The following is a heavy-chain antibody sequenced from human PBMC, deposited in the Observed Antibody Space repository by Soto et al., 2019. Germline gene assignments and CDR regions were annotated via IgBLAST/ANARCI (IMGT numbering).Heavy chain of an antibody. D-gene: IGHD1-1*01. Sequence: GASVKVSCKASGFTFSSSAVQWVRQARGQPLEWIGWIVLGNGNTNYAQKFQQRVTITRDMSTSTAYMEVRSLRAEDTAMYYCVKGQVWTQRGLDYWGRGTLVTVSS. J-gene: IGHJ4*02. CDR3: VKGQVWTQRGLDY. CDR2: IVLGNGNT. CDR1: GFTFSSSA. V-gene: IGHV1-58*01.